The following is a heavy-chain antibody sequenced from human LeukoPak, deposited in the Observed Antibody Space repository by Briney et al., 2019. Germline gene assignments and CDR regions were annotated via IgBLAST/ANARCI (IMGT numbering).Heavy chain of an antibody. Sequence: ASVKVSCKASGYTFTSYAMNWVRQAPGQGLEWMGWINPNSGGTNYAQKFQGRVTMTRDTSISTAYMELSRLRSDDTAVYYCARVTRAGSGYYGVDYWGQGTLVTVSS. J-gene: IGHJ4*02. CDR2: INPNSGGT. D-gene: IGHD3-3*01. V-gene: IGHV1-2*02. CDR3: ARVTRAGSGYYGVDY. CDR1: GYTFTSYA.